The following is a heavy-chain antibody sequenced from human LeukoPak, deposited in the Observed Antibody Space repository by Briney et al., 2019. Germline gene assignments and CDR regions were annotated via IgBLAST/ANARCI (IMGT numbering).Heavy chain of an antibody. J-gene: IGHJ2*01. Sequence: SETLSLTCTVSGGSISTYYWSWIRQPPGKGLEWIGYIYYSGSTNYNPSLNSRVNISVDTSKNQFSLRLSSVTAADTAVYYCARRSSGNWYFDLWGRGSLVTVCS. CDR2: IYYSGST. CDR1: GGSISTYY. V-gene: IGHV4-59*08. D-gene: IGHD1-14*01. CDR3: ARRSSGNWYFDL.